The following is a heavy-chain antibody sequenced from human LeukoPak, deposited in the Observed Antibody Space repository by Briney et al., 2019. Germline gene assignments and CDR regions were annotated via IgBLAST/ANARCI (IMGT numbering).Heavy chain of an antibody. J-gene: IGHJ4*02. Sequence: KPSETLSLTCTVSGVSISSSNSYWGWMRQPPGKELEWIGSIYYSGNTYYNASLKSQVSISIDTSKNQFSLKLTSLTAADTAVYYCARQTGSGLFILPGGQGTLVTVSS. CDR3: ARQTGSGLFILP. D-gene: IGHD3/OR15-3a*01. CDR2: IYYSGNT. CDR1: GVSISSSNSY. V-gene: IGHV4-39*01.